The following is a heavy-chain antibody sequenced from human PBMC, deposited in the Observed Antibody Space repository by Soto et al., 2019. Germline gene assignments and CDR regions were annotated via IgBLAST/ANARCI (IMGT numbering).Heavy chain of an antibody. V-gene: IGHV1-18*01. CDR3: ARDPLRYFVWLDVSYYYGMDV. Sequence: QVQLVQSGAEVKKPGASVKVSCKASGYTFTSYGISWVRQAPGQGLEWMGWISAYNGNTNYAQKLQGRVTMTTDTSTSTAYMELRSLRSDDTAVYYCARDPLRYFVWLDVSYYYGMDVWGQGTTVTVSS. CDR2: ISAYNGNT. D-gene: IGHD3-9*01. J-gene: IGHJ6*02. CDR1: GYTFTSYG.